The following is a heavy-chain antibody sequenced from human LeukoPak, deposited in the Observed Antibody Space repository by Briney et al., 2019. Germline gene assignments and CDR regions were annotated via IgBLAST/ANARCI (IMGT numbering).Heavy chain of an antibody. CDR3: ARDTNYYDTSGYYSGSDFDY. CDR1: GFTFSTYT. Sequence: GGSLRLSCAASGFTFSTYTMNWVRQAPGKGLEWVSSIPSTSYIYYSDSVKGRFTISRDDAKKSLFLQMSSLRAEDTAVYYCARDTNYYDTSGYYSGSDFDYWGQGTLVTVSS. CDR2: IPSTSYI. V-gene: IGHV3-21*01. D-gene: IGHD3-22*01. J-gene: IGHJ4*02.